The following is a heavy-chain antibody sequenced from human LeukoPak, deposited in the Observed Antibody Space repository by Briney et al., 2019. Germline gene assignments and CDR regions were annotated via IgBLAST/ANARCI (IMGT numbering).Heavy chain of an antibody. Sequence: KSGGSLRLSCAASGFTFRSYNLNWVRQAPGKGLEWVSSISSSSSYIYYADSVKGRFTISRDHAKNSLYLQMNSLRAEDTAVYYCARDLSVGAKPDLGFDYWGQGTLVTVSS. CDR2: ISSSSSYI. CDR3: ARDLSVGAKPDLGFDY. D-gene: IGHD1-26*01. CDR1: GFTFRSYN. J-gene: IGHJ4*02. V-gene: IGHV3-21*01.